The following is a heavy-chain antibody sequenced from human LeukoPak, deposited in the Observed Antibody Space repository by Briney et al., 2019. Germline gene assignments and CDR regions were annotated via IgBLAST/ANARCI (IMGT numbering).Heavy chain of an antibody. CDR1: GYTFTSYG. Sequence: ASVKVSCKASGYTFTSYGISWVRQAPGQGLEWMGWISAYSGNTNYAQKLQGRVTMTTDTSTSTAYMELRSLRSDDTAVYYCARARAAVAPTDAFDIWGQGTMVTVSS. D-gene: IGHD6-19*01. CDR3: ARARAAVAPTDAFDI. CDR2: ISAYSGNT. V-gene: IGHV1-18*01. J-gene: IGHJ3*02.